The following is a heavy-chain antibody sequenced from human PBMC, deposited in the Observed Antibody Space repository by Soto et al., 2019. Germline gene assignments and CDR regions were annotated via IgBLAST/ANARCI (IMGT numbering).Heavy chain of an antibody. V-gene: IGHV1-3*01. CDR1: GYTFTSYG. CDR3: ARDCDWSLDN. Sequence: ASVKVSCKASGYTFTSYGISWVRQAPGQRLEWMGWINGNGYTKYSQNFQGRVTIARDTSASTGYMELSSLRSEDTAVYFCARDCDWSLDNWGQGTLVTVSS. D-gene: IGHD2-21*01. CDR2: INGNGYT. J-gene: IGHJ4*02.